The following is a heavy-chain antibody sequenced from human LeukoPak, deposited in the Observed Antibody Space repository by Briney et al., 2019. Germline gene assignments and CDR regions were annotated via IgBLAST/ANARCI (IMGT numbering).Heavy chain of an antibody. Sequence: PSETLSLTCTVSGGSISSGSYYWSWIRQPPGKGLEWIGYIYYSGSTNYNPSLKSRVTISVDTSKNQFSLKLSSVTAADTAVYYCARDRRGSSWYTTLDYWGQGTLVTVSS. CDR3: ARDRRGSSWYTTLDY. CDR2: IYYSGST. J-gene: IGHJ4*02. D-gene: IGHD6-13*01. V-gene: IGHV4-61*01. CDR1: GGSISSGSYY.